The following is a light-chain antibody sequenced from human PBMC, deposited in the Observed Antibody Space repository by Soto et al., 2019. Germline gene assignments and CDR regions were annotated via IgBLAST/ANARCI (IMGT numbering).Light chain of an antibody. CDR1: QGVSSY. J-gene: IGKJ4*01. Sequence: EIVLTQSPATLSLSPGERATLSCRASQGVSSYLAWYQQKPGQAPRLLIYDASNRATGIPARFSGSGPGTDFTLTISSLEPEDFAVYYCQHGLTFGGGTKVEIK. CDR3: QHGLT. CDR2: DAS. V-gene: IGKV3D-11*01.